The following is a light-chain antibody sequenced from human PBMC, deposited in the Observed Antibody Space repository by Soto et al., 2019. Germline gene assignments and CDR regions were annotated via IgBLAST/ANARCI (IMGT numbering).Light chain of an antibody. CDR3: HHYNNWPPYT. CDR1: QSVSSN. Sequence: EIVMTQSPATLSVSPGERATLSCRASQSVSSNLAWYQQKPGQAPRLLIYGASTRATGIPARFSGSGSGTEFTITISSLQSEDFAVYYCHHYNNWPPYTFGQGTKLEIK. CDR2: GAS. V-gene: IGKV3-15*01. J-gene: IGKJ2*01.